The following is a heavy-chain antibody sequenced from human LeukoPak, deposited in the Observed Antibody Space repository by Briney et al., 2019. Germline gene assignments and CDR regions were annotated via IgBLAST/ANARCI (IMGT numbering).Heavy chain of an antibody. V-gene: IGHV4-38-2*01. Sequence: SETLSLTCGVSGCSISSGYYWGWIRQPPGKGLEWIGIIYHSGSTYYNPSLKSRVTISVDTSKNQFSLKLSSVTAADTAVYYCARHAASGYYDTSGYYPLLFDYWGQGTLVTVSS. CDR3: ARHAASGYYDTSGYYPLLFDY. J-gene: IGHJ4*02. CDR1: GCSISSGYY. CDR2: IYHSGST. D-gene: IGHD3-22*01.